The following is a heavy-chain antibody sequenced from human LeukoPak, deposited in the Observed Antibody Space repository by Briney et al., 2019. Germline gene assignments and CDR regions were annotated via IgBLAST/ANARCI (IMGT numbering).Heavy chain of an antibody. CDR1: GFTVSSNY. J-gene: IGHJ3*02. V-gene: IGHV3-53*01. CDR3: ARDVTGTTGSGAFDI. Sequence: PGGSLRLSCAASGFTVSSNYMSWVRQAPGKGLEWVSVIYSGGSTYYADSVKGRFTISRDNSKNTLYLQMNSLRAEDTAVYYCARDVTGTTGSGAFDIWGQGTMVTVSS. D-gene: IGHD1-7*01. CDR2: IYSGGST.